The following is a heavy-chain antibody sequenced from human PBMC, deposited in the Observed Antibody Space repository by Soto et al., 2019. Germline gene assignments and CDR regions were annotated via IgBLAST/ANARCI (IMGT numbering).Heavy chain of an antibody. CDR3: ATAGFCSSYYSLVAY. CDR2: IIESGGST. CDR1: ACTSSSYA. D-gene: IGHD3-3*01. V-gene: IGHV3-23*01. Sequence: PGGSLRLPCAASACTSSSYAMSWFRLRPGKEQEWVSGIIESGGSTYYADSVKGRFTISRDNAKNSLYLQMNSLRAEDTALYYCATAGFCSSYYSLVAYWGQRALVTVSS. J-gene: IGHJ4*02.